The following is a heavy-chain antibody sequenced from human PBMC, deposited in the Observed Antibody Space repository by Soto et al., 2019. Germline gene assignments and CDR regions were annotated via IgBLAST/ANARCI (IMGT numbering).Heavy chain of an antibody. J-gene: IGHJ6*02. V-gene: IGHV1-69*13. Sequence: SVKVSCKASGDTFSSYAISWVRQAPGKGLEWMGKIIPTFGRTNYAQKFQGRLTISADDSTSTAYMELSSLLSEDTAVYYCARDTLSSFAMDVWGQGTKVTVSS. CDR3: ARDTLSSFAMDV. CDR1: GDTFSSYA. D-gene: IGHD3-10*02. CDR2: IIPTFGRT.